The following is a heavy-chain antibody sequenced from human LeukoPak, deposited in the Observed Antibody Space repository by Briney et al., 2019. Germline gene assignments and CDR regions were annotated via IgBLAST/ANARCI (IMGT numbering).Heavy chain of an antibody. CDR3: ARLRSYYDSSGSFGNYLDY. V-gene: IGHV4-38-2*02. CDR2: IYHSGST. CDR1: GYSISSGYY. D-gene: IGHD3-22*01. J-gene: IGHJ4*02. Sequence: SETLSLTCTVSGYSISSGYYWDGIRQPPGKGLEWIVSIYHSGSTYYNPSLKSRVTISVDTSKDQFSLKLSSETAADTAMYYCARLRSYYDSSGSFGNYLDYWGRGTLVTVSS.